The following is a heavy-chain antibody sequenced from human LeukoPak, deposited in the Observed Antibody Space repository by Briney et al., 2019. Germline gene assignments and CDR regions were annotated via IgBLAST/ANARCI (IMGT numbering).Heavy chain of an antibody. Sequence: ASVKVSCKASGYTFTGYYMHWVRQAPGQGLEWMGRINPNNGATNYAQTLQGRVAITGDTSISTAYMELSSLRSDDTAVYYCTRESGSYHGNDYWGQGTLVTVSP. CDR3: TRESGSYHGNDY. D-gene: IGHD1-26*01. V-gene: IGHV1-2*06. CDR1: GYTFTGYY. J-gene: IGHJ4*02. CDR2: INPNNGAT.